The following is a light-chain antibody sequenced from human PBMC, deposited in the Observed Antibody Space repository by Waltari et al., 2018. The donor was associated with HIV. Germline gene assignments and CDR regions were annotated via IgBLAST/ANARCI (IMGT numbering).Light chain of an antibody. J-gene: IGLJ2*01. CDR1: SSDVGGYNL. Sequence: SALTQPASVPGSPGQSITISCTGTSSDVGGYNLVSWYQQHPGQAPKLMIYDVSKRPSGVSNRFSGSKSGNTASLTISGLQAEDEADYYCCAYAGSTTYVIFCGWTKLTVL. CDR2: DVS. V-gene: IGLV2-23*02. CDR3: CAYAGSTTYVI.